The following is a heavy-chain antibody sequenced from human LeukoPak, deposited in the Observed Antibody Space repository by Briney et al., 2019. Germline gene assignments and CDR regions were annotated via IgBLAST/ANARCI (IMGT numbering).Heavy chain of an antibody. CDR3: AGTYYYDKGAFDI. Sequence: GGSLRLSCAASGFTFSNHGMNWVRQAPGKGLEWVSVIYSGGSTYYADSVKGRFTISRDNSKNTLYLQMNSLRAEDTAVYYCAGTYYYDKGAFDIWGQGTMVTVSS. V-gene: IGHV3-53*01. J-gene: IGHJ3*02. CDR1: GFTFSNHG. D-gene: IGHD3-22*01. CDR2: IYSGGST.